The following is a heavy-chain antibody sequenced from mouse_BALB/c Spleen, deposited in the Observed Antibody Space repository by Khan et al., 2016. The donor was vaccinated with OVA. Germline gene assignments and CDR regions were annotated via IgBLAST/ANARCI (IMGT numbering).Heavy chain of an antibody. Sequence: EVELVESGGDLVKSGGSLKLSCAASGFTFSPYSMSWVRQTPDKRLEWVATISSDGDYTYCPDSVKGRFNISRDNAKNTLYLQMSTLKSEDTAMYYCATHLTGSFAYWGQGTLVTVSA. D-gene: IGHD4-1*01. CDR2: ISSDGDYT. CDR3: ATHLTGSFAY. CDR1: GFTFSPYS. J-gene: IGHJ3*01. V-gene: IGHV5-6*01.